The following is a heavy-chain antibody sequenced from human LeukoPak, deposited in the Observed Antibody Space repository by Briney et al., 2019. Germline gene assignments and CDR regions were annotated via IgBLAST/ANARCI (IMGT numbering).Heavy chain of an antibody. CDR1: GFTFTTYW. CDR3: AKDSLLTVVSPVAAS. D-gene: IGHD4-23*01. V-gene: IGHV3-7*01. J-gene: IGHJ5*02. CDR2: IKQDRSEK. Sequence: GGSLRLSCAASGFTFTTYWMSWVRQAPGKGLEWVANIKQDRSEKYYVDSVKGRFAISRDNAKNSLFLKMNALSVEDTAVYYCAKDSLLTVVSPVAASWGQGIQVTISS.